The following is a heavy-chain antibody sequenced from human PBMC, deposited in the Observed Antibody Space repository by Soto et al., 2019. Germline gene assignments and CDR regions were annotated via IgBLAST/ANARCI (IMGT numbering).Heavy chain of an antibody. Sequence: QVQLVQSGAEVKKPGASVKVSCKASGYTFTSYGISWVRQAPGQGLEWMGWISAYNGNTNYAQKLQGRVTMTTDTSTRTADMELRILRSDDTAVYYCASDPPDIVVVPAAMVDYYYYMDVWGKGTTVTVS. D-gene: IGHD2-2*01. CDR1: GYTFTSYG. CDR2: ISAYNGNT. J-gene: IGHJ6*03. CDR3: ASDPPDIVVVPAAMVDYYYYMDV. V-gene: IGHV1-18*01.